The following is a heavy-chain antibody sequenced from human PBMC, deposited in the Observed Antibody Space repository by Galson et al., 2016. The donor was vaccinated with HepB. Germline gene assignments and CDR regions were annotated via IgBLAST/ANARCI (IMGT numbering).Heavy chain of an antibody. Sequence: LRLSCAASGFTFSSYAMTWVRQAPGKGLQWVSTISPKSVTTKYADSVRGRFTVSRDNSNKTLFLQMNSLRAEDTALYYCAKNFGEAAGHMEDLFDPWGQGTLVTVSS. CDR3: AKNFGEAAGHMEDLFDP. V-gene: IGHV3-23*01. CDR2: ISPKSVTT. CDR1: GFTFSSYA. D-gene: IGHD6-13*01. J-gene: IGHJ5*02.